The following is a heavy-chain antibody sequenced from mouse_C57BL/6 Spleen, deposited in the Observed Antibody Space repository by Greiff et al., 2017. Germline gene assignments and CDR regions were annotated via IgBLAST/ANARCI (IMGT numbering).Heavy chain of an antibody. CDR2: ISDGGSYT. CDR3: AREAGSNYDAMDY. Sequence: EVQRVESGGGLVKPGGSLKLSCAASGFTFSSYAMSWVRQTPEKRLEWVATISDGGSYTYYPDNVKGRFTISRDNAKNNLYLQMSHLKSEDTAMYYCAREAGSNYDAMDYWGQGTSVTVSS. D-gene: IGHD2-5*01. CDR1: GFTFSSYA. J-gene: IGHJ4*01. V-gene: IGHV5-4*01.